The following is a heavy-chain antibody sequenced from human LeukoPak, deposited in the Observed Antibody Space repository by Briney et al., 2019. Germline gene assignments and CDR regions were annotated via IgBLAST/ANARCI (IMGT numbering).Heavy chain of an antibody. Sequence: EASVKVSCKASGYTFTGYYMHWVRQAPGQGLEWMGWINPNSGGTNYAQKFQGRVTMTRDTSISTAYMELSRLRSDDTAVYYCARAPPVAGNYFDYWGQGTLVTVSS. V-gene: IGHV1-2*02. CDR1: GYTFTGYY. CDR2: INPNSGGT. J-gene: IGHJ4*02. D-gene: IGHD6-19*01. CDR3: ARAPPVAGNYFDY.